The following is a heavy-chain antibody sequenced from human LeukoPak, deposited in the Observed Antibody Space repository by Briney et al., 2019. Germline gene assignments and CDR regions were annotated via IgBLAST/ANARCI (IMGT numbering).Heavy chain of an antibody. CDR2: ISGSGSTI. V-gene: IGHV3-48*03. J-gene: IGHJ4*02. D-gene: IGHD2-8*02. Sequence: GGSLRLSCAASGFTFSSYEMNWVRQAPGKGLEWVSYISGSGSTIHYADSVKGRFTISRDNAKNSLYLQMNSLRAEDTAIYYCATYRQVLLPFESWGQGTLVTVSS. CDR1: GFTFSSYE. CDR3: ATYRQVLLPFES.